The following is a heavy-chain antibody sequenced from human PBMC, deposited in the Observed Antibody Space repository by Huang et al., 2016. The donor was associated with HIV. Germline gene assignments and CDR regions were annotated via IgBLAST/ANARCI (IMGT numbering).Heavy chain of an antibody. CDR1: GEALREYG. V-gene: IGHV1-69*13. Sequence: QVQLVQSGPEVTKPGSSVKVSCKASGEALREYGFNWVRQAPSHGLEWMWWIIPIFGTEKYAQKFEGRCTITADESTNTVDMELSRLEFEDTAVYYCARDRGGWGTYRFTGNDYWGQGTLFTVSS. CDR2: IIPIFGTE. D-gene: IGHD3-16*02. CDR3: ARDRGGWGTYRFTGNDY. J-gene: IGHJ4*02.